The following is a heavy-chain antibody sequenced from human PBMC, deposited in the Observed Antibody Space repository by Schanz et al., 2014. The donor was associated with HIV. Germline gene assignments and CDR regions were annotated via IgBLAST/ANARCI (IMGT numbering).Heavy chain of an antibody. V-gene: IGHV3-74*01. CDR3: ARAPSDFWMAYFDY. Sequence: EVQVVESGGGFVQPGGSLRLSCVASGFTFSSYWMHWVRQAPGKGLLWVSRISSDGSSTTYADSVKGRFTISRDNAKNTLHLQMNSVRAEDTAVYYCARAPSDFWMAYFDYWGQGTLVTVSS. CDR2: ISSDGSST. CDR1: GFTFSSYW. D-gene: IGHD3-3*01. J-gene: IGHJ4*02.